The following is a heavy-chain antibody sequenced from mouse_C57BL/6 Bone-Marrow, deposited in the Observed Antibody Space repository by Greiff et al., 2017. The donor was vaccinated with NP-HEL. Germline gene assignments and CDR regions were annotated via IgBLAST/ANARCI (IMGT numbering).Heavy chain of an antibody. V-gene: IGHV1-5*01. J-gene: IGHJ4*01. D-gene: IGHD1-1*01. Sequence: VQLKQSGTVLVRPGASVKMSCKTSGYTFTSYWMHWVKQRPGQGLEWIGAIYPGNSDTSYNQQFKGKAKLTAGTSASTAYMELSSLTNEDSAVYYCTRNGSSYYAMDYWGQGTSVTVSS. CDR2: IYPGNSDT. CDR1: GYTFTSYW. CDR3: TRNGSSYYAMDY.